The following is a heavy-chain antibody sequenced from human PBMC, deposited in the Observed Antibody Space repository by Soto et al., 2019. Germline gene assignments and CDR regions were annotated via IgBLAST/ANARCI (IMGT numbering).Heavy chain of an antibody. CDR1: GFTFSSYS. J-gene: IGHJ4*02. CDR3: ARDETQGLPIAY. Sequence: AGGSLRLSCAASGFTFSSYSMNWVRQAPGKGLEWVSSISSSSSYIYYADSVKGRFTISRDNAKNSLYLQMNSLRAEDTAVYYCARDETQGLPIAYWGQGTLVTVSS. CDR2: ISSSSSYI. D-gene: IGHD2-21*02. V-gene: IGHV3-21*01.